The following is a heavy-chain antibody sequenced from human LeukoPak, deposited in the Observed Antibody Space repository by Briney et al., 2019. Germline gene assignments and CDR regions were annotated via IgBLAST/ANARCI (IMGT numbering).Heavy chain of an antibody. Sequence: ASVKVSCKASGYTFTSYGISWVRQAPGQGLEWMGWISAYNGNTSYAQKLQGRVTMTTDTSTSTAYMELRSLRSDDTAVYYCARDGRGIVVVTAINYYYYGMDVWGQGTTVTVSS. CDR2: ISAYNGNT. J-gene: IGHJ6*02. V-gene: IGHV1-18*01. CDR1: GYTFTSYG. CDR3: ARDGRGIVVVTAINYYYYGMDV. D-gene: IGHD2-21*02.